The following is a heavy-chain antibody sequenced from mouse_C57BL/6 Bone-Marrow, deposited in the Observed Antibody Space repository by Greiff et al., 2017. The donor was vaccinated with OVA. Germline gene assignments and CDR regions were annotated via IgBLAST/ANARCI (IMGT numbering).Heavy chain of an antibody. CDR2: IDPEDGDN. CDR3: ARHEDGYYASYFDY. Sequence: EVKLMESGAELVRPGASVKLSCTASGFNIKDYYMHWVKQRPEQGLEWIGRIDPEDGDNEYAPKLKGKATLTADKSSSTADMQLSSLTSEDSAVYFCARHEDGYYASYFDYWGQGTTLTVSS. D-gene: IGHD2-3*01. CDR1: GFNIKDYY. V-gene: IGHV14-1*01. J-gene: IGHJ2*01.